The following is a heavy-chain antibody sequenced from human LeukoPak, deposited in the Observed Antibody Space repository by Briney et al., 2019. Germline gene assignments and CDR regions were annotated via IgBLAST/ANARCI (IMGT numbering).Heavy chain of an antibody. D-gene: IGHD6-13*01. CDR3: AKVQAAGHPSIAAAGTGAFDY. CDR1: GFTFSSYG. V-gene: IGHV3-30*18. Sequence: GGSLRLSCAASGFTFSSYGMHWVRQAPGKGLEWVAVISYDGSNKYYADSVKGRFTISRDNSKNTLYLQMNSLGAEDTAVYYCAKVQAAGHPSIAAAGTGAFDYWGQGTLVTVSS. J-gene: IGHJ4*02. CDR2: ISYDGSNK.